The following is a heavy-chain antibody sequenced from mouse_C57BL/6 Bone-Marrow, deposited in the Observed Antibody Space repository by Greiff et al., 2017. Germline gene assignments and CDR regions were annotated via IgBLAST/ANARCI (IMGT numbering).Heavy chain of an antibody. CDR3: ARSYDYNDYTMDY. CDR1: GYTFTNYW. J-gene: IGHJ4*01. V-gene: IGHV1-64*01. Sequence: QVQLKESGAELVKPGASVKLSCKASGYTFTNYWMHWVKQRPGQGLEWIGMMHPNGGSPDYNEKFKSEATLSVDKSSRTAYMELSSLTSEDSAFYYCARSYDYNDYTMDYWGQGTSVTVSS. CDR2: MHPNGGSP. D-gene: IGHD2-4*01.